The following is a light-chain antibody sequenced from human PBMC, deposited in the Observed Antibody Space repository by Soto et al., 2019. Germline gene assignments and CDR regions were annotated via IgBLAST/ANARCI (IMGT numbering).Light chain of an antibody. CDR2: GNS. CDR3: QSYDSSLSGVV. J-gene: IGLJ2*01. Sequence: QSVLTQPPSVSGAPGQRVTISCTGSSSNIGAGYDVHWYQQLPGTAPKLLIYGNSNRPSGVPDRSSGSKSGTSASLAITGVEAEDEDADYCQSYDSSLSGVVFGGGTKLTVL. CDR1: SSNIGAGYD. V-gene: IGLV1-40*01.